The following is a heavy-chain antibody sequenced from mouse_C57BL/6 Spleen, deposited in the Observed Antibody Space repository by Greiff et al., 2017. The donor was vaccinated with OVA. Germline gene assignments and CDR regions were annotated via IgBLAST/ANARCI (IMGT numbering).Heavy chain of an antibody. V-gene: IGHV1-50*01. D-gene: IGHD2-4*01. CDR1: GYTFTSSW. J-gene: IGHJ1*03. CDR3: ARKGITRYFDV. CDR2: IDPSDSYT. Sequence: QVQLKQPGAELVKPGASVKLSCKASGYTFTSSWMQWVKQRPGQGLEWIGEIDPSDSYTNYNQKFKGKATLTVDTSSSTAYMQLSSLTSEDSAVYYCARKGITRYFDVWGTGTTVTVSS.